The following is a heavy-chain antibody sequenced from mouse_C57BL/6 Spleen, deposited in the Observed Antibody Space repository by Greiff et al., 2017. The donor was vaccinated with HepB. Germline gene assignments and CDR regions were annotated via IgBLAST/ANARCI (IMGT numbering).Heavy chain of an antibody. Sequence: VQLVESGPGLVQPSQSLSITCTVSGFSLTSYGVHWVRQSPGKGLEWLGVIWRGGSTDYNAAFMSRLSITKDNSKSQVFFKMNSLQADDTAIYYWAKEDYYGSSYVDYAMDYWGQGTSVTVSS. CDR3: AKEDYYGSSYVDYAMDY. CDR2: IWRGGST. CDR1: GFSLTSYG. D-gene: IGHD1-1*01. V-gene: IGHV2-5*01. J-gene: IGHJ4*01.